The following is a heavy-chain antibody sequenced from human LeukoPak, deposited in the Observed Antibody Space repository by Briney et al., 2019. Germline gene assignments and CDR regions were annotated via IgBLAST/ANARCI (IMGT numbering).Heavy chain of an antibody. J-gene: IGHJ4*02. D-gene: IGHD3-9*01. CDR2: ISSSGSTI. CDR3: ARDRYFDWLLFDY. V-gene: IGHV3-11*04. Sequence: GGSLRLSCAASGFTFSDYYMSWIRQAPGKGLEWVSYISSSGSTIYYADSVKGRFTISRDNAKNSLYLQMNSLRAEDTAVYYCARDRYFDWLLFDYWGQGTLVTVSS. CDR1: GFTFSDYY.